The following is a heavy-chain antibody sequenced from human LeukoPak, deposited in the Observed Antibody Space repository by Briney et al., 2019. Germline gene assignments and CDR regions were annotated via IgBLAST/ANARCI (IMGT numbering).Heavy chain of an antibody. CDR2: MSPNSGDT. Sequence: ASMKVSCKASGYTFTSYDFNWVRQATGQRPEWMGWMSPNSGDTGYAQKFQDRVTMTRNTSISTAYMELSSLRSDDTAVYYCARGSAEGSYYGYWGQGTLVTVSS. CDR3: ARGSAEGSYYGY. CDR1: GYTFTSYD. J-gene: IGHJ4*02. D-gene: IGHD1-26*01. V-gene: IGHV1-8*01.